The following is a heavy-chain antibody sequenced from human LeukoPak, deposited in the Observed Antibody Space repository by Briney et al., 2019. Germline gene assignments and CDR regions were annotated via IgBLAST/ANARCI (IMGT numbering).Heavy chain of an antibody. Sequence: GGSLRLSCAASGFIFDEYGMSWVRQAPGKGLEWVASISLNGGATGYADSVKGRFTISRDNAKNSLYLQMNSLRAEDTAVYYCARVGDILTGYAPFDYWGQGTLVTVSS. CDR2: ISLNGGAT. J-gene: IGHJ4*02. CDR1: GFIFDEYG. D-gene: IGHD3-9*01. V-gene: IGHV3-20*04. CDR3: ARVGDILTGYAPFDY.